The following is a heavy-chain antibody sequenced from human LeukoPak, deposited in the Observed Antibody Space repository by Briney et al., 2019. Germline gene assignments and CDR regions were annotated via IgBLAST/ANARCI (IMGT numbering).Heavy chain of an antibody. CDR1: GYTFTGYY. V-gene: IGHV1-2*02. J-gene: IGHJ4*02. CDR3: AKLRESGTYFDY. Sequence: ASVKVSCKASGYTFTGYYMHWVRQAPGQGLEWMGWINPNSGGTNYAQKFQGRVTMTRDTSISTAYMELSRLRSDDTAVYYCAKLRESGTYFDYWGQGTLVTVSS. D-gene: IGHD1-26*01. CDR2: INPNSGGT.